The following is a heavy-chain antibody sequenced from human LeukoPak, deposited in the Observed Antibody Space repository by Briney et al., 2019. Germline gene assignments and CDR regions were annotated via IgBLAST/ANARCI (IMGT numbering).Heavy chain of an antibody. CDR2: IYHSGST. Sequence: PSETLSLTCTVSGYSISSGYYWGWIRQPPGKGLEWIGSIYHSGSTYYNPSLKSRVTISVDTSKNQFSLKLSSVTAADTAVYYCARLFGSGYSDYWGQGTLVTVSS. D-gene: IGHD3-22*01. J-gene: IGHJ4*02. CDR1: GYSISSGYY. V-gene: IGHV4-38-2*02. CDR3: ARLFGSGYSDY.